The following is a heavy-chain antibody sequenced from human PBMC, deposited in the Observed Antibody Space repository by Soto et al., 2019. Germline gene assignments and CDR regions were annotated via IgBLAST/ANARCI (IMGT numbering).Heavy chain of an antibody. V-gene: IGHV3-49*03. D-gene: IGHD6-19*01. CDR2: IRSKAYGGTT. Sequence: PAGSLRLCCTASGFTFGDYAMSWFRQSPGKGLEWVGFIRSKAYGGTTEYAASVKGRFTISRDDSKSIAYLQMNSLKTEDTAVYYCTRDQGTYGYSSGWPFDYWGQGTLVTVSS. J-gene: IGHJ4*02. CDR3: TRDQGTYGYSSGWPFDY. CDR1: GFTFGDYA.